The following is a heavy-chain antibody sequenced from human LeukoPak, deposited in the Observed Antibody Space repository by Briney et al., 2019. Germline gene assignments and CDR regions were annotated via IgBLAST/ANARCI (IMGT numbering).Heavy chain of an antibody. V-gene: IGHV3-30*04. CDR3: ARDYWWNYDY. CDR1: GFTFSSYA. CDR2: IWYDGSNK. D-gene: IGHD1-7*01. J-gene: IGHJ4*02. Sequence: GGSLRLSCAASGFTFSSYAMHWVRQAPGKGLEWVAVIWYDGSNKYYADSVKGRFTISRDNSKNTIYLQMDSLRAEDTAIYYCARDYWWNYDYWGQGTLVTVSS.